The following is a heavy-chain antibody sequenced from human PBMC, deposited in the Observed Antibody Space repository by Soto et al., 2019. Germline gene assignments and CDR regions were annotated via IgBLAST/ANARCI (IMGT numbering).Heavy chain of an antibody. Sequence: QVQLVQSGAEVKKPGASVKVSCKASGYTFPSHGISRVRQAPGQGLEWMGWISAYNGNTNYAQKLQGRVTMTTDTSTSTAYMELRSLRSDDTAVYFCARGLTVGATTTRRYYFDYWGQGTLVTVSS. CDR1: GYTFPSHG. J-gene: IGHJ4*02. V-gene: IGHV1-18*01. CDR3: ARGLTVGATTTRRYYFDY. D-gene: IGHD1-26*01. CDR2: ISAYNGNT.